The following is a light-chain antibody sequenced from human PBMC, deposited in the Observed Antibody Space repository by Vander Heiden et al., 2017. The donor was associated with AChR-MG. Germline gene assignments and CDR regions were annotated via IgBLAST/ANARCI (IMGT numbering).Light chain of an antibody. Sequence: QSALTQPRSVSGSPGQSVTISCTGTNSDVGRYNYVSWYQQHPGKAPKLMIYDVNKRPSGVPDRFSGSKSGNTASLTISGLQAEDEADYYCCSYAGSYTYVFGTGTKVTVL. J-gene: IGLJ1*01. CDR3: CSYAGSYTYV. CDR1: NSDVGRYNY. CDR2: DVN. V-gene: IGLV2-11*01.